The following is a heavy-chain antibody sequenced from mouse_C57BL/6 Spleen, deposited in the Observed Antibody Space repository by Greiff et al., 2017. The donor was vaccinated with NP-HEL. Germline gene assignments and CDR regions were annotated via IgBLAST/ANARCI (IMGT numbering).Heavy chain of an antibody. CDR1: GFTFSSYG. V-gene: IGHV5-6*01. J-gene: IGHJ2*01. Sequence: EVQLKESGGDLVKPGGSLKLSCAASGFTFSSYGMSWVRQTPDKRLEWVATISSGGSYTYYPDSVKGRFTISRDNAKNTLYLQMSSLKSEDTAMYYCATASTVKVYFDYWGQGTTLTVSS. CDR2: ISSGGSYT. D-gene: IGHD1-1*01. CDR3: ATASTVKVYFDY.